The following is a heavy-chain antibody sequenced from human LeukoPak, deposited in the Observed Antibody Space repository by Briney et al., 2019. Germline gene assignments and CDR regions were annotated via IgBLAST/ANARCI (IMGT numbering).Heavy chain of an antibody. Sequence: GGSLRLSCAASGFTFSTYAMSWVRQAPGKGLEWVSTISGNGDNTYYADSVKGRLTISRDNSKNTLYLQMNSLRAEDTAVYYCAKNGGPTRYYFDYWGQGTLVTVSS. V-gene: IGHV3-23*01. CDR3: AKNGGPTRYYFDY. CDR2: ISGNGDNT. D-gene: IGHD7-27*01. J-gene: IGHJ4*02. CDR1: GFTFSTYA.